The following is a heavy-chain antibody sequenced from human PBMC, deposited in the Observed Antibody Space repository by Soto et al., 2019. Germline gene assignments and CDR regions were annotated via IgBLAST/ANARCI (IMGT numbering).Heavy chain of an antibody. CDR1: GFTFSSYS. V-gene: IGHV3-48*01. Sequence: GGSLRLSCAASGFTFSSYSMNWVRQAPGKGLEWVSYISSSSSTIYYADSVKGRFTISRDNAKNSLYLQMNSLRAEDTAVYYCALRSMAVVPEYWGQGTLVTVSS. D-gene: IGHD3-22*01. CDR2: ISSSSSTI. CDR3: ALRSMAVVPEY. J-gene: IGHJ4*02.